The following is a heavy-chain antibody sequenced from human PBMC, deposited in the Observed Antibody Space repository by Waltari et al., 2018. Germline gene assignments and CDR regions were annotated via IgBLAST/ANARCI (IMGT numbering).Heavy chain of an antibody. J-gene: IGHJ3*02. CDR2: IWFDGSVK. Sequence: QVQLVESGGGVVQPGRSLRLSCAASGLTFSGHGMHWVRQAPGKGLGWVAAIWFDGSVKSYADSVKGRFTISRDNSKDTLHLKMNSLRAEDTAMYYCARWFGDPMGAFDIWGQGTMVIVSS. CDR1: GLTFSGHG. CDR3: ARWFGDPMGAFDI. V-gene: IGHV3-33*01. D-gene: IGHD3-10*01.